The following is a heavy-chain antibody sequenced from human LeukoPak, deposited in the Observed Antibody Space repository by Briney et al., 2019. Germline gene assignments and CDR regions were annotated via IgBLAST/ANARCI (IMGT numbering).Heavy chain of an antibody. Sequence: SETLSLTCTVSGGSINSYYWSWIRQPPGKGLEWVGYIYYSGSTNYKPSLKRRVTISVGTSKNQFSLKVSSVTAADTAVYYCASSRSSSGWSLIDYWGQGALVTVSS. V-gene: IGHV4-59*01. D-gene: IGHD6-19*01. J-gene: IGHJ4*02. CDR1: GGSINSYY. CDR2: IYYSGST. CDR3: ASSRSSSGWSLIDY.